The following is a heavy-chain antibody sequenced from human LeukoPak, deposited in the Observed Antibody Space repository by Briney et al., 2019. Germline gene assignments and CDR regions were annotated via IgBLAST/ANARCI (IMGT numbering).Heavy chain of an antibody. D-gene: IGHD2-2*01. Sequence: ASLKVSCKASGYTFTGYYMHWVRQAPGQGLEWMGWINPNSGGTNYAQKFQGRVTMTRDTSISTAYMELSRLRSDDTAVYYCARVLGSSTSFSDSWGQGTLVTVSS. J-gene: IGHJ5*02. CDR1: GYTFTGYY. V-gene: IGHV1-2*02. CDR2: INPNSGGT. CDR3: ARVLGSSTSFSDS.